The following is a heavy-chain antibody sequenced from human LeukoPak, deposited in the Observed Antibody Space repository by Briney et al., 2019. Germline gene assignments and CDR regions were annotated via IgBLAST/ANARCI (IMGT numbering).Heavy chain of an antibody. D-gene: IGHD6-6*01. CDR3: ARSIAGKRDAFDI. CDR2: IYYSGST. Sequence: SETLSLTCTVSGGSISNYYWSWIRQPPGKGLEWIGYIYYSGSTNYNPSLKSRVTISVDTSKNQFSLKLSSVTAADTAVYYCARSIAGKRDAFDIWGQGTMVTVSS. V-gene: IGHV4-59*01. J-gene: IGHJ3*02. CDR1: GGSISNYY.